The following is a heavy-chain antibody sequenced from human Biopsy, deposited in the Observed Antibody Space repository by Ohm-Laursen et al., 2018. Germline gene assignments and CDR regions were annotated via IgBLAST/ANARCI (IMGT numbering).Heavy chain of an antibody. J-gene: IGHJ6*02. V-gene: IGHV3-11*04. CDR2: ISRSSSTI. CDR3: ARGVYDTTEFFFGLDV. Sequence: LSLTCAVDGGSFSGYDWTWIRQPPGKGLEWISYISRSSSTIYYADSVKGRFTISRDNGKNSMFLQMSSLTAEDTAVYFCARGVYDTTEFFFGLDVWGQGTTVTVSS. CDR1: GGSFSGYD. D-gene: IGHD5/OR15-5a*01.